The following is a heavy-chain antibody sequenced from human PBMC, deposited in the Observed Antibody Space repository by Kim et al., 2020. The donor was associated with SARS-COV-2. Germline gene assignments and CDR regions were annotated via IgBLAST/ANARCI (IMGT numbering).Heavy chain of an antibody. D-gene: IGHD3-10*01. CDR3: SSSPPRWFVPAYSD. CDR1: GGSISSYY. V-gene: IGHV4-59*13. J-gene: IGHJ4*02. Sequence: SETLSLTCTVSGGSISSYYWSWIRQPPGKGLEWIGYIYYSGSTNYNPSLKSRVTISVDTSKNQFSLKLSSVTAADTAAYYCSSSPPRWFVPAYSDWGQGT. CDR2: IYYSGST.